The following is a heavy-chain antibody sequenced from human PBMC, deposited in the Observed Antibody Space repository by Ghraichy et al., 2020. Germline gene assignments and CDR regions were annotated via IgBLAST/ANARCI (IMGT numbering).Heavy chain of an antibody. CDR3: ARVRQWLAAYYYYYDMDV. V-gene: IGHV3-7*04. D-gene: IGHD6-19*01. CDR2: IKQDGSER. J-gene: IGHJ6*02. CDR1: GFTFSTYW. Sequence: GGSLRLSCAASGFTFSTYWMSWVRQAPGKGLEWVANIKQDGSERYYVDSVKGRFTISRDNAKNSLYLQMNSLRADGTAVYYCARVRQWLAAYYYYYDMDVWGQGTTVTVSS.